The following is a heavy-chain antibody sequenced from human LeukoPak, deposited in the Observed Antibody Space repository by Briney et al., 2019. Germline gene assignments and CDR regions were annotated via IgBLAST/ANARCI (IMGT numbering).Heavy chain of an antibody. CDR2: ISYGGST. V-gene: IGHV4-31*03. Sequence: SQTLSLTCTVSGVSISSGNYCWSWIRQHPGKGLEWIGYISYGGSTYYNPSLKSRLTISVDTSNNRLSLKLSSVTAADTAVYYCARDRMFEGSGYNWFDPWGQGTLVPVSS. CDR3: ARDRMFEGSGYNWFDP. CDR1: GVSISSGNYC. D-gene: IGHD3-16*01. J-gene: IGHJ5*02.